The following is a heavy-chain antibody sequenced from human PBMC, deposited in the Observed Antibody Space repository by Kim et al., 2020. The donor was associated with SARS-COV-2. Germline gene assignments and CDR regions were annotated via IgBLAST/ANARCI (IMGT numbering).Heavy chain of an antibody. V-gene: IGHV3-43*01. CDR3: AKDMTPHITGTTYGMDV. J-gene: IGHJ6*02. Sequence: KGRFTISRDNSKNSLYLQMNSLRTEDTALYYCAKDMTPHITGTTYGMDVWGQGTTVTVSS. D-gene: IGHD1-20*01.